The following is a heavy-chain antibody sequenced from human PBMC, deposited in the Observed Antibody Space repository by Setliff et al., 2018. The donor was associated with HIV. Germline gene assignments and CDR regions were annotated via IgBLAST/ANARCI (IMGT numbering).Heavy chain of an antibody. J-gene: IGHJ4*02. D-gene: IGHD1-26*01. CDR2: IYSSGST. CDR3: ARHLRWELPYYFDY. Sequence: SETLSLTCTVSGGSISSYYWSWIRQPAGKGLEWIGRIYSSGSTIYNPSLRSRVTLSVDTSNNQFSLKLSSVTAADTAVYYCARHLRWELPYYFDYWGQGTLVTVSS. V-gene: IGHV4-4*07. CDR1: GGSISSYY.